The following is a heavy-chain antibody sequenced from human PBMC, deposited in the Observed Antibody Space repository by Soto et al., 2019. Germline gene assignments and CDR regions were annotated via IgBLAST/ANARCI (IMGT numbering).Heavy chain of an antibody. CDR2: IIPIFSTP. Sequence: SVKVSCKTSGGTFGSYAISWVRQAPGQGLEWMGGIIPIFSTPNYAQKFQGRVTITADESTSTAYMELSSLRSEDTAVYYCARPIQYYFDTSAESAWFDPWGQGTLVTVSS. J-gene: IGHJ5*02. CDR1: GGTFGSYA. D-gene: IGHD3-22*01. CDR3: ARPIQYYFDTSAESAWFDP. V-gene: IGHV1-69*13.